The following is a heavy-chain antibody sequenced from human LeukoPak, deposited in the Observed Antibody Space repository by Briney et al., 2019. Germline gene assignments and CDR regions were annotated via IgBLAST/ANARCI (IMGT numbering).Heavy chain of an antibody. CDR3: ARGIRSGYYFDY. J-gene: IGHJ4*02. V-gene: IGHV4-31*03. CDR1: GGSISSGGYY. CDR2: IYYSGST. Sequence: SQTLSLTCTVSGGSISSGGYYWSWIRQHPGKGLEWIGYIYYSGSTYYNPSLKSRVTISVDTSKNQFSLKLSSVTAADTAVYYCARGIRSGYYFDYWGQGTLVTVSS. D-gene: IGHD6-25*01.